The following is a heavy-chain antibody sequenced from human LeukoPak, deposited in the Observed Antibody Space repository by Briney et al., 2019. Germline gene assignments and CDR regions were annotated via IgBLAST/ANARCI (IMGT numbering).Heavy chain of an antibody. CDR1: GYTLTMYY. V-gene: IGHV1-46*01. CDR2: INPSDGAT. J-gene: IGHJ6*03. CDR3: ASERRGGLSGSLGGLFASYYTYYYMDV. Sequence: ASVKVSCKASGYTLTMYYIHWVRQAPGQGLEWMGMINPSDGATTYAQRFQGRVSMTRDMSTTTVYMDLRSLRSEDTAVYFCASERRGGLSGSLGGLFASYYTYYYMDVWGRGTTVTVSS. D-gene: IGHD3-16*01.